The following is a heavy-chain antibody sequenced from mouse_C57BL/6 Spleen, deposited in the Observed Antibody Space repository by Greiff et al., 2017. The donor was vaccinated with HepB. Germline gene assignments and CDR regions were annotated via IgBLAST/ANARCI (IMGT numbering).Heavy chain of an antibody. Sequence: QVQLQQSGAELARPGASVKMSCKASGYTFTSYTMHWVKQRPGQGLEWIGYINPSSGNTKYNQKFKDKATLTADKSSSTAYMQLSSLTSADSAVYYCARSYYGSSYEAWFAYWGQGTLVTVSA. CDR2: INPSSGNT. CDR3: ARSYYGSSYEAWFAY. D-gene: IGHD1-1*01. CDR1: GYTFTSYT. V-gene: IGHV1-4*01. J-gene: IGHJ3*01.